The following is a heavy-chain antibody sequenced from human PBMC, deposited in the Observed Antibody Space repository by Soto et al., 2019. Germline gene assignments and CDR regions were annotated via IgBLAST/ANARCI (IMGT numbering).Heavy chain of an antibody. Sequence: QVQLQESGPGLVKPSPTLSLTCTVSGDSITGGGYYWSWIRQHPGKGLEWIGSIYYSGNTYYNPSLQSRVSISLDTANQCSLRLNSVTGADTAVYYCARDLKNWYFDLWGRGTLVAVSS. CDR1: GDSITGGGYY. CDR3: ARDLKNWYFDL. V-gene: IGHV4-31*03. CDR2: IYYSGNT. J-gene: IGHJ2*01.